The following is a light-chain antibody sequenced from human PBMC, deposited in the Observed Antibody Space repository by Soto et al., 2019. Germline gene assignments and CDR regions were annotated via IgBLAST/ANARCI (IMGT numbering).Light chain of an antibody. CDR1: QSVTSY. Sequence: IQMTQSPSSLSASVGDRVTITCRASQSVTSYLNWYQQKPGKAPELLIHAASRLQSGVPSRFSGSVSGTEFTLTISSLQPGDLATYFCQQTYSTPWTFDQGTKVDI. CDR2: AAS. J-gene: IGKJ1*01. V-gene: IGKV1-39*01. CDR3: QQTYSTPWT.